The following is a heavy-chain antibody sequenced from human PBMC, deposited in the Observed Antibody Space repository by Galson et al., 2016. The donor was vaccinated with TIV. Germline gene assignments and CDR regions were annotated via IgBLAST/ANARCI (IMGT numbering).Heavy chain of an antibody. J-gene: IGHJ2*01. Sequence: ALILSCSASGFTFSDNWMHCFRQTPGTGLEWVADIKQDGSEKYYVDSVKGRFTISRDNAKSSLFLQMNSLRAEDTAGYYCARRYFDLWGRGTLVTVSS. V-gene: IGHV3-7*01. CDR2: IKQDGSEK. CDR1: GFTFSDNW. CDR3: ARRYFDL.